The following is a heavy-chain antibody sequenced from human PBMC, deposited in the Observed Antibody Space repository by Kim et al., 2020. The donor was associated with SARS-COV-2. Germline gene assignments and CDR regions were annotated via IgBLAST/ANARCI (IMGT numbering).Heavy chain of an antibody. V-gene: IGHV3-49*04. Sequence: GGSLRLSCTASGFTFGDYAMSWVRQAPGKGLEWVGFIRSKAYGGTTEYAASVKGRFTISRDDSKSIAYLQMNSLKTEDTAVYYCTSAPGYCSGGSCYSGDFYYYGMDVWGQGTTVTVSS. D-gene: IGHD2-15*01. CDR3: TSAPGYCSGGSCYSGDFYYYGMDV. CDR2: IRSKAYGGTT. CDR1: GFTFGDYA. J-gene: IGHJ6*02.